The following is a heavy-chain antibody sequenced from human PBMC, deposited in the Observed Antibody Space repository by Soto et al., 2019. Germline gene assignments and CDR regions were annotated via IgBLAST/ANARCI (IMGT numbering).Heavy chain of an antibody. V-gene: IGHV4-30-2*01. CDR1: GGSMSRGGQS. CDR3: ARAPTEPSPRWVF. D-gene: IGHD1-26*01. Sequence: PSETLSLTCAVSGGSMSRGGQSWSWIRQPPGKGLEWLGFIYYTGSTYYNPSLKSRVTLSVDRSKNQFSLNLTSVTAADTAMYFCARAPTEPSPRWVFWGQVTTVTVS. CDR2: IYYTGST. J-gene: IGHJ6*02.